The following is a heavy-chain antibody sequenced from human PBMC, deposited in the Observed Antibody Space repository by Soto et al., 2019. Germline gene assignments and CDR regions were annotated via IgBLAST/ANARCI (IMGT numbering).Heavy chain of an antibody. Sequence: PSETVSVTCPVHGGSFSGLYWTWIRQPTGKGLAWIRHINQTGSNNSNSSLKSRVTISVNTSKNQLPLKLKAVTAADTAVYYFAREEVPQLYIREYSGMNGVGVGTTVTVSS. D-gene: IGHD6-13*01. CDR2: INQTGSN. CDR3: AREEVPQLYIREYSGMNG. V-gene: IGHV4-34*01. CDR1: GGSFSGLY. J-gene: IGHJ6*02.